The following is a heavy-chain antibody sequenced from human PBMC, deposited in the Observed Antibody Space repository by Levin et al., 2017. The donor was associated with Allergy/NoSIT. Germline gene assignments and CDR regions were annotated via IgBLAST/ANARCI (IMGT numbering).Heavy chain of an antibody. V-gene: IGHV3-48*01. CDR1: GFTFSTSS. J-gene: IGHJ4*02. D-gene: IGHD1-7*01. CDR3: ARGSKSGTSLTYFDY. CDR2: ISTSGSTI. Sequence: LSLTCAASGFTFSTSSMCWVRQAPGKGLEWVSYISTSGSTIYYADSVKGRFTISRDTAKNSLYLQMNSLRAEDTAVYYCARGSKSGTSLTYFDYWGQGTLVTVSS.